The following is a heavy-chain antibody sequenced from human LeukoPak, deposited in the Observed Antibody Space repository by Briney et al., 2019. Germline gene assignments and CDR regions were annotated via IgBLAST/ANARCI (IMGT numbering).Heavy chain of an antibody. CDR1: EFSVGSNY. J-gene: IGHJ5*02. CDR3: TRGPHIRTYDRDNWFDP. V-gene: IGHV3-66*01. D-gene: IGHD3-3*01. CDR2: IYSGGST. Sequence: GGSLRLSCAASEFSVGSNYMTWVRQAPGKGLEWVSLIYSGGSTYYADSVKGRFTISRDNSKNTLYLQMNSLRAEDTAVYYCTRGPHIRTYDRDNWFDPWGQGTLVTVSS.